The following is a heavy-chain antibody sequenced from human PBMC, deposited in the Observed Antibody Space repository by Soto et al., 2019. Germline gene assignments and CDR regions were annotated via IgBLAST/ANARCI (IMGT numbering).Heavy chain of an antibody. Sequence: EVQLVESGGGLVQPGGSLKLSCAASGFTFSGSAMHWVRQASGKGLEWVGRIRSKANSYATAYAASVKGRFTISRDDSKNTAYLQMNSLKTEDTAVYYCTRLVGYCTNGVCYNYWGQGTLVTVSS. V-gene: IGHV3-73*02. J-gene: IGHJ4*02. CDR3: TRLVGYCTNGVCYNY. D-gene: IGHD2-8*01. CDR2: IRSKANSYAT. CDR1: GFTFSGSA.